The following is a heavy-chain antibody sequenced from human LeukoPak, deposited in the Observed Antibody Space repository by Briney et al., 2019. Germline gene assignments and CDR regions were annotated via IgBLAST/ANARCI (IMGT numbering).Heavy chain of an antibody. D-gene: IGHD3-22*01. CDR1: GFTFTSSA. CDR3: AAERTLYDPSGRGYYYYGMDV. Sequence: SVKVSCKASGFTFTSSAMQWVRQARGQRLEWIGWIVVGSGNTNYAQKFQERVTITRDMSTSTAYMELSSLRSEDTAVYYCAAERTLYDPSGRGYYYYGMDVWGQGTTVTVSS. V-gene: IGHV1-58*02. CDR2: IVVGSGNT. J-gene: IGHJ6*02.